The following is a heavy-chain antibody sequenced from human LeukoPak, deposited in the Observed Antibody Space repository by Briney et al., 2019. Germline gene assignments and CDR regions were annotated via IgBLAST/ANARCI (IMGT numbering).Heavy chain of an antibody. CDR3: VRVAPYIVVVVAATRVGAFDI. CDR2: INHSGST. V-gene: IGHV4-34*01. Sequence: SETLSLTCAVYGGSFSGYYWSWIRQPPGKGLEWIGEINHSGSTNYNPSLKSRVTISVDTSKNQFSLKLSSVTAADTAVYYCVRVAPYIVVVVAATRVGAFDIWGQGTMVTVSS. J-gene: IGHJ3*02. D-gene: IGHD2-15*01. CDR1: GGSFSGYY.